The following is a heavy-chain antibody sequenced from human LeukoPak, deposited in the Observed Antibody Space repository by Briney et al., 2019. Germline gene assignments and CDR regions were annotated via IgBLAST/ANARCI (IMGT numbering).Heavy chain of an antibody. J-gene: IGHJ4*02. CDR3: ARARGYSYGYSDY. CDR1: GFTFSSYS. Sequence: GGSLRLSCAASGFTFSSYSMNWVRQAPGKGLEWVSYISASSSIIDYADSVKGRFTISRDNAKNSLYLQMNSLRAEDTAVYYCARARGYSYGYSDYWGQGTLVTVSS. D-gene: IGHD5-18*01. V-gene: IGHV3-48*01. CDR2: ISASSSII.